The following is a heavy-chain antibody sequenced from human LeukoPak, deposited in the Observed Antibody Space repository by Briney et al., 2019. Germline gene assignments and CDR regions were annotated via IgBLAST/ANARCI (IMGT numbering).Heavy chain of an antibody. CDR3: ARPGRGYSGYGY. J-gene: IGHJ4*02. V-gene: IGHV1-69*13. CDR1: GGTFSSYA. Sequence: SVKVSCKASGGTFSSYATSWVRQAPGQGLEWMGGIIPIFGTANYAQKFQGRVTITADESTSTAYMELSSLRSEDTAVYYCARPGRGYSGYGYWGQGTLVTVSS. D-gene: IGHD5-12*01. CDR2: IIPIFGTA.